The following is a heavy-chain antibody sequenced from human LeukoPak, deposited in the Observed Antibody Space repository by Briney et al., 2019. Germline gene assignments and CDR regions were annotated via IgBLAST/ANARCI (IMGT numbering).Heavy chain of an antibody. J-gene: IGHJ4*02. D-gene: IGHD6-19*01. CDR1: GYTFNNHG. CDR3: ARDPSNTSGWSPYFDY. V-gene: IGHV1-18*04. Sequence: ASVKVSCKASGYTFNNHGITWVRQAPGQGLEWMGWISAYNGDTKYGQKFQGRVTLLTDTSASTAYMELRGLRSDDTAVYYCARDPSNTSGWSPYFDYWGQGALVTVSS. CDR2: ISAYNGDT.